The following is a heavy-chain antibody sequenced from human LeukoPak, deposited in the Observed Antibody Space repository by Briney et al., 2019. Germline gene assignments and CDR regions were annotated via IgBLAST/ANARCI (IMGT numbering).Heavy chain of an antibody. Sequence: PSETLSLTCAVSGGSISSGGYSWSWIRQPPGKGLEWIGYIYHSGSTYYNPSLKSRVTISVDTSKNQFSLKLSSVTAADTAVYYCARHSTLGASIDYWGQGTLVTVSS. J-gene: IGHJ4*02. V-gene: IGHV4-30-2*03. CDR3: ARHSTLGASIDY. D-gene: IGHD2-2*01. CDR1: GGSISSGGYS. CDR2: IYHSGST.